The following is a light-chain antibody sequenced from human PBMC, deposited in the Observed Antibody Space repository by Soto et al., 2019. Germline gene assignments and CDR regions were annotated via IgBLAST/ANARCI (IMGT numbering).Light chain of an antibody. J-gene: IGKJ2*01. CDR2: AAS. Sequence: IQLTQSPSSLSASVGDRVTITCRAGQGISSYLAWYQQKPGKAPKLLIYAASTLQSGVPSRFSGSGSGTDFTLTISSLQPEDFATYYCQQLNSYPPYTFGQGTKLEIK. V-gene: IGKV1-9*01. CDR1: QGISSY. CDR3: QQLNSYPPYT.